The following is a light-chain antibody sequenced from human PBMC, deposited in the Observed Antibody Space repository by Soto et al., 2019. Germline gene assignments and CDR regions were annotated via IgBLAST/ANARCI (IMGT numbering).Light chain of an antibody. J-gene: IGKJ4*01. V-gene: IGKV3-15*01. CDR1: QSVRSN. Sequence: EIVMTQSPATLSVSPGERATLSCRARQSVRSNLAWYQQKPGQAPRLLIYGASTRATGIPARFSGSGSGTEFTLTIRSLQSEDLAVYYCQQYNSWPPLTFGGGTKVEIK. CDR3: QQYNSWPPLT. CDR2: GAS.